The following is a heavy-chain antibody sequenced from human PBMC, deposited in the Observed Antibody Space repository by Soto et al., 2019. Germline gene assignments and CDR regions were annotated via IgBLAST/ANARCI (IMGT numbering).Heavy chain of an antibody. Sequence: QVHLVESGGGLVKPGGSLRLSCVGSGFIFSDYYMVWVRQAPGKGLEWVSYISSSSSYIKYADSVKGRFTISRDNAKNSLYLQMNSLRAEDTAVYYCAREYYDIESSGDPWGHGTLVTVSS. D-gene: IGHD3-9*01. CDR2: ISSSSSYI. CDR3: AREYYDIESSGDP. CDR1: GFIFSDYY. V-gene: IGHV3-11*06. J-gene: IGHJ5*02.